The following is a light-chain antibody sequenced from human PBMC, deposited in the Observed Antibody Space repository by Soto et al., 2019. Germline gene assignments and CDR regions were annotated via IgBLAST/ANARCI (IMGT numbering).Light chain of an antibody. CDR3: QQSHGTPRT. V-gene: IGKV1-39*01. J-gene: IGKJ4*01. CDR2: AAS. Sequence: DIQMTQSPSSLSASVGDRVTITCRASQSIISYLNWYQQKPGKAPELLIFAASNLQSGVPSRFSGSGSGTDFTRTISPLQPADFATYYCQQSHGTPRTFGGGTKVEIK. CDR1: QSIISY.